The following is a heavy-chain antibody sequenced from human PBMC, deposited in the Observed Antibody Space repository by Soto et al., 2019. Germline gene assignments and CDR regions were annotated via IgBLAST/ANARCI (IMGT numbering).Heavy chain of an antibody. Sequence: ASVKVPCKTSGYIFTDHLILWVRQSPGQGLQWVGWVHPDSGGTNVAQAFQDRVTRTADTSITTAYMDLARLRPDDTAIFYCARGAQGFFPVSGIYFYFDHWGQGTPVTVSS. V-gene: IGHV1-2*02. D-gene: IGHD3-22*01. CDR2: VHPDSGGT. CDR3: ARGAQGFFPVSGIYFYFDH. J-gene: IGHJ4*02. CDR1: GYIFTDHL.